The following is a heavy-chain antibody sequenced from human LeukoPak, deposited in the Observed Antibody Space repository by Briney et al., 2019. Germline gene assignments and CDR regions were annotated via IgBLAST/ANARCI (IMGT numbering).Heavy chain of an antibody. CDR1: GVSISNSYW. V-gene: IGHV4-4*02. CDR3: AREYSSSWSLGNYYYYYMDV. D-gene: IGHD6-13*01. J-gene: IGHJ6*03. Sequence: SETLSLTCAVSGVSISNSYWWSWVRQPPGKGLEWIGEIYHSGSTNYNPSLKSRVTISVDKSKNQFSLKLNSATAADTAVYYCAREYSSSWSLGNYYYYYMDVWGKGTTVTVSS. CDR2: IYHSGST.